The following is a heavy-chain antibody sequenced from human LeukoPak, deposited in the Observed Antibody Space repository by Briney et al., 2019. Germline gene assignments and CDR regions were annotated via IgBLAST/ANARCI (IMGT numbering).Heavy chain of an antibody. J-gene: IGHJ4*02. CDR2: ISWNNGRI. Sequence: GGSLRLSCAASGFTFDDYAMHWVRQAPGKGLEWVSGISWNNGRIGYADSVKGRFTISRDNAKNSLYLQMNSLRAEDTAFYYCAKARRKGYSSSYPTNWGQGTLVTVSS. D-gene: IGHD6-13*01. CDR3: AKARRKGYSSSYPTN. CDR1: GFTFDDYA. V-gene: IGHV3-9*01.